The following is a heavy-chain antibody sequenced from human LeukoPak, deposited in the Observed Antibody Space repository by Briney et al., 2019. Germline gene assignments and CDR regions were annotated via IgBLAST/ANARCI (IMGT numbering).Heavy chain of an antibody. J-gene: IGHJ4*02. CDR2: ISWDGGST. CDR1: GFTFDDYT. Sequence: PGGSLRLSCAASGFTFDDYTMHWVRQAPGKGLEWVSLISWDGGSTYYADSVKGRFTISRDNSKNSLYLQINSLRTEDTALYYCAKPYCSGGSCYFDYWGQGTLVTVSS. V-gene: IGHV3-43*01. D-gene: IGHD2-15*01. CDR3: AKPYCSGGSCYFDY.